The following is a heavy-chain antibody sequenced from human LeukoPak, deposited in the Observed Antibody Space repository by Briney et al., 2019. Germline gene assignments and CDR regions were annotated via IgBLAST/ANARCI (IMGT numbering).Heavy chain of an antibody. J-gene: IGHJ4*02. CDR2: ISGDGVST. V-gene: IGHV3-43*02. CDR1: GLPIADFA. CDR3: ARESGKFDY. Sequence: GGSLRLSCAASGLPIADFAMHWVRQAPGKGLEWVSLISGDGVSTFYADSVKGRFSISRDNSKNSLSLEMNSLRTEDTAMYYCARESGKFDYWGQGTLVAVSS.